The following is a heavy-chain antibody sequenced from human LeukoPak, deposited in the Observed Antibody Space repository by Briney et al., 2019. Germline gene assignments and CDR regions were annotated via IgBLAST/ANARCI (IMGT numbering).Heavy chain of an antibody. CDR1: GGSISSYY. J-gene: IGHJ4*02. Sequence: PSETLSLTCTVSGGSISSYYWSWIRQPPGKGLEWIAYISDIGSTYYNPSLKSRVTISVDTSKNQFSLKLSSVTAADTAVYYCARDYGDYYFDYWGQGTLVTVSS. CDR2: ISDIGST. CDR3: ARDYGDYYFDY. D-gene: IGHD4-17*01. V-gene: IGHV4-4*08.